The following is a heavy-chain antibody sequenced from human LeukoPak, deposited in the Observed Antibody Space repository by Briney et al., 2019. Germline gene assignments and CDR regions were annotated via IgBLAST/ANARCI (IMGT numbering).Heavy chain of an antibody. D-gene: IGHD2-15*01. CDR3: ARESNRRLHYYGIDV. Sequence: GGSLRLSCAASGLTVSSNYMTWVRQAPGKGLQWVSIIRSDTGTDYADSVKGRFTISRDSSNNTLFLQMNSLRAEDTAVYYCARESNRRLHYYGIDVWGLGTTVTVSS. CDR1: GLTVSSNY. J-gene: IGHJ6*02. V-gene: IGHV3-66*01. CDR2: IRSDTGT.